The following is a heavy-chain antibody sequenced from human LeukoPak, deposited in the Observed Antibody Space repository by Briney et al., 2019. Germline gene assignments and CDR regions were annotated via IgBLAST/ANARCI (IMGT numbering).Heavy chain of an antibody. Sequence: GGSLRLSCAASGFTFSSYSMNWVRQAPGKGLEWVSYISSSSSTIYYADSVKGRFTISRDNSKNTLYLQMNSLRAEDTAVYYCAKDPGYCSSTSCFPYWGQGTLVTVSS. CDR2: ISSSSSTI. CDR3: AKDPGYCSSTSCFPY. J-gene: IGHJ4*02. V-gene: IGHV3-48*01. CDR1: GFTFSSYS. D-gene: IGHD2-2*01.